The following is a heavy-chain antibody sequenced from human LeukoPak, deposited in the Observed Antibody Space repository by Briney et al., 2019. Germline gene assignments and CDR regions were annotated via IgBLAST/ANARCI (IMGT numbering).Heavy chain of an antibody. D-gene: IGHD6-19*01. CDR3: ARVFIAVAGYGMDV. J-gene: IGHJ6*02. CDR1: GYTFTGYY. Sequence: ASVKVSCKASGYTFTGYYMHWVRQAPGQGLEWMGWINPNSGGTNYAQKFQGRVTTTRDTSISTAYMELSRLRSDDTAVYYCARVFIAVAGYGMDVWGQGTTVTVSS. CDR2: INPNSGGT. V-gene: IGHV1-2*02.